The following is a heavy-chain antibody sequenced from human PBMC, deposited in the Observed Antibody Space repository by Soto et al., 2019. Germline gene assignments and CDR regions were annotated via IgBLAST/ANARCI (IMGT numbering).Heavy chain of an antibody. CDR1: GFTFSSYA. V-gene: IGHV3-23*01. Sequence: GGSLRLSCAASGFTFSSYAMSWVRQAPGKGLEWVSAISGSGGSTYYADSVKGRFTISRDNSKNTLYLQMNSLRAEDTAVYYCAKDSSSYYYDSSGYYTDWGQGTLVTVSS. CDR3: AKDSSSYYYDSSGYYTD. CDR2: ISGSGGST. J-gene: IGHJ4*02. D-gene: IGHD3-22*01.